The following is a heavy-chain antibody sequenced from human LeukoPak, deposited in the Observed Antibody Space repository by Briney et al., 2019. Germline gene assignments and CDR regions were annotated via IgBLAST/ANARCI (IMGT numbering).Heavy chain of an antibody. Sequence: PGRSLRLSCAASGFTFSSYGMHWVRQAPGKGLEWVAVIWYDGSNKYYADSVKGRFTISRDNSKNTLYLQMNSLRAEDTAVYYCAREEEDPNEDYFAYWGQGTLVTVSS. V-gene: IGHV3-33*01. CDR2: IWYDGSNK. J-gene: IGHJ4*02. D-gene: IGHD1-1*01. CDR3: AREEEDPNEDYFAY. CDR1: GFTFSSYG.